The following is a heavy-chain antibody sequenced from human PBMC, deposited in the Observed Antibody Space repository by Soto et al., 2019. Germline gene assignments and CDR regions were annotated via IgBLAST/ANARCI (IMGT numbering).Heavy chain of an antibody. CDR1: GFTFSNAW. CDR3: AKDLGDVVVVAANGYYYGMDV. V-gene: IGHV3-15*01. Sequence: EVQLVESGGGLVKPGGSLRLSCAASGFTFSNAWMSWVRQAPGKGLEWVGRIKSKTDGGTTDYAAPVKGRFTISRDNSKNTLYLQMNSLRAEDTAVYYCAKDLGDVVVVAANGYYYGMDVWGQGTTVTVSS. J-gene: IGHJ6*02. CDR2: IKSKTDGGTT. D-gene: IGHD2-15*01.